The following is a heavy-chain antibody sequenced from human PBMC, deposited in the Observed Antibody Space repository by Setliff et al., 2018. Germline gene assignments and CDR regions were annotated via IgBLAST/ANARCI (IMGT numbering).Heavy chain of an antibody. J-gene: IGHJ4*01. CDR1: GSTLTELT. D-gene: IGHD3-22*01. Sequence: GASVKVSCKVSGSTLTELTMYWVRQAPGKGLEWMGSFNPEDDEIIYAQKFLGRVTMTEDTSTDTAYMELSSLRSEDTAVYYCATKDYDTSGYYRHFGFWGQGTLVTVS. CDR2: FNPEDDEI. V-gene: IGHV1-24*01. CDR3: ATKDYDTSGYYRHFGF.